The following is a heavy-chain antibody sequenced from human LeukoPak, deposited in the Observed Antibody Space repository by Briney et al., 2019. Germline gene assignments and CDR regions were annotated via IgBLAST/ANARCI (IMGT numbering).Heavy chain of an antibody. CDR1: GGSISSSSYY. J-gene: IGHJ6*03. CDR2: MYHSGST. Sequence: SETLSLTCTVSGGSISSSSYYWGWIRQPPGKGLEWIGSMYHSGSTYYNPSLKSRVTISVDTSKNQFSLKVTSVTAADTAVYYCARYPGYYYYYMDVWGKGTTVTISS. CDR3: ARYPGYYYYYMDV. V-gene: IGHV4-39*01.